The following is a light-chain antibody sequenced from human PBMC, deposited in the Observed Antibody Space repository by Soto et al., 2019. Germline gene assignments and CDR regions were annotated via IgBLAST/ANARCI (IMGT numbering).Light chain of an antibody. V-gene: IGKV2-28*01. J-gene: IGKJ1*01. Sequence: DIVMTQSPLSLPVTPGEPASISCRARLSLLHSKGNNYLDWYVQKPGQSPQLLIYLGSNRASGVPDRFSGSGSGTDFTLKISRVEAEDVGVYYCMQALQTPWTFGQGTKVEIK. CDR3: MQALQTPWT. CDR1: LSLLHSKGNNY. CDR2: LGS.